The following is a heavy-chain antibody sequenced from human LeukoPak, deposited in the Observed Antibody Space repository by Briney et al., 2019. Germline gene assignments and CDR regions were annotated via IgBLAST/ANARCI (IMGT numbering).Heavy chain of an antibody. CDR3: ARASLLYDSSGYYPHFDY. CDR2: IIPIFGTA. CDR1: GGTFSSYA. V-gene: IGHV1-69*06. J-gene: IGHJ4*02. Sequence: GASVKVSCKASGGTFSSYAISWVRQAPGQGLEWMGGIIPIFGTANYAQKFQGRVTITADKSTSTAYMELSSLRSEDTAVYYWARASLLYDSSGYYPHFDYWGQGTLVTVSS. D-gene: IGHD3-22*01.